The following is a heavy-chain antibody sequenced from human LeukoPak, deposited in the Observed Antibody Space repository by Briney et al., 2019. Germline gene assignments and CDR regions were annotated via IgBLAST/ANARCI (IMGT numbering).Heavy chain of an antibody. V-gene: IGHV4-59*01. CDR3: ASSSDYGAYDFPYS. CDR1: GGSISSYY. D-gene: IGHD4-17*01. Sequence: SETLSLTCTVSGGSISSYYWSWIRQPPGKGLEWIGYIYYSGSTNYNPSLKSRVTISVDTSKNQFSLKLSSVTAADTAVYYCASSSDYGAYDFPYSWGQETLVTVSS. CDR2: IYYSGST. J-gene: IGHJ4*02.